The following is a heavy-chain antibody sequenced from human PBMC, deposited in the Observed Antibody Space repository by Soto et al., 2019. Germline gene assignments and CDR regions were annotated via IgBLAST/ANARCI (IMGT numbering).Heavy chain of an antibody. J-gene: IGHJ4*02. Sequence: PGGSLRLSCAASGFTFSSYAMSWVRQAPGKGLEWVSAISGSGGSTYYADSVKGRFTISRDNSKNTLYLQMNSLRAEDTAVYYCAKDLRSWNYVGPYYFDYWGQGTLVTVSS. CDR2: ISGSGGST. D-gene: IGHD1-7*01. CDR3: AKDLRSWNYVGPYYFDY. CDR1: GFTFSSYA. V-gene: IGHV3-23*01.